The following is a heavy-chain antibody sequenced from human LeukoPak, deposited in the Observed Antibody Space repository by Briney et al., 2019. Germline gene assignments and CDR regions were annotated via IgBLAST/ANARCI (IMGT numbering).Heavy chain of an antibody. CDR3: AKADPHYDHPYYYYGMDV. CDR1: GFTFDDYA. D-gene: IGHD4-17*01. CDR2: ISGDGGST. J-gene: IGHJ6*02. V-gene: IGHV3-43*02. Sequence: GGSLRLSCAASGFTFDDYAMHWVRQAPGKGLEWVSVISGDGGSTYYADAVKGRFTISRDNSKNSLYLQMNSLRTEDTALYYCAKADPHYDHPYYYYGMDVWGQGTTVTVSS.